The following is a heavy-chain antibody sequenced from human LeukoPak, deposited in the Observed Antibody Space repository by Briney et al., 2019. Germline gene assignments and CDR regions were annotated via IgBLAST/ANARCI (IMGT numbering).Heavy chain of an antibody. J-gene: IGHJ6*02. D-gene: IGHD1-26*01. CDR1: GGTFSSYA. V-gene: IGHV1-69*04. CDR3: ATEGIVGARGSYYYYYGMDV. CDR2: IIPILGIA. Sequence: SVKVSCKASGGTFSSYAISWVRQAPGQGLEWMGRIIPILGIANYAQKFQGRVTITADKSTSTAYMELSSLRSEDTAVYYCATEGIVGARGSYYYYYGMDVWGQGTTVTVSS.